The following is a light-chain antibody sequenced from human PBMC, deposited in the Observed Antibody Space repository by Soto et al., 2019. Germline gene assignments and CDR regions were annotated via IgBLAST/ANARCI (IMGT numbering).Light chain of an antibody. Sequence: ENVLKQFPGPPFLSPRERATLSCRASQSVSNYLAWYQRKPGQAPRLLIYGASSRATGIPDKFSGSGSGTDFTLTISRLEPEDFAVYYCHQYGGSPQTFGQGTKVDIK. CDR1: QSVSNY. J-gene: IGKJ1*01. CDR3: HQYGGSPQT. V-gene: IGKV3-20*01. CDR2: GAS.